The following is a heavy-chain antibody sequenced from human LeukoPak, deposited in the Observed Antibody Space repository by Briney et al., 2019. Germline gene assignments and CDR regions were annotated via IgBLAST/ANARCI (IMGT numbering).Heavy chain of an antibody. J-gene: IGHJ4*02. Sequence: GESLKISCKGSGYSFTSYWIGWVRQMPGKGLEWMGIIYPDDSDTRYSPSFRGQVTISADKSISTTYPQWSSLKASDTAMHYCARLTDDYGDYGRDSWGQGTLVTVSS. V-gene: IGHV5-51*01. CDR2: IYPDDSDT. D-gene: IGHD4-17*01. CDR1: GYSFTSYW. CDR3: ARLTDDYGDYGRDS.